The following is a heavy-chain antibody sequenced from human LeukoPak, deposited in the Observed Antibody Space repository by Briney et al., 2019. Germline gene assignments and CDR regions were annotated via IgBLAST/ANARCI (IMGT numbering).Heavy chain of an antibody. CDR3: ARRQGCSSTACPPDY. V-gene: IGHV5-51*01. Sequence: GESLKISCKGSGYSFNTYWIGWVRQMPGKGLEWMGIIYAGDSDTRYSPSFQGQVTMSVDKSINTAYLQWSSLRASDTAMYFCARRQGCSSTACPPDYWGQGTLVTVSS. J-gene: IGHJ4*02. CDR1: GYSFNTYW. CDR2: IYAGDSDT. D-gene: IGHD2-2*01.